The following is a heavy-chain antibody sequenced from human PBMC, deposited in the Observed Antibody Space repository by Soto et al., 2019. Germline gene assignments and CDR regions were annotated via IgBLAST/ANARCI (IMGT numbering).Heavy chain of an antibody. D-gene: IGHD3-9*01. CDR1: GFTFSLSA. Sequence: EVQLLESGGGFVQPGESLRLSCVASGFTFSLSAMSWVRQAPGRGLEWVSSISGGGGSTEYTDSVKGRFTISRDNSKDTVHLQMNSLRAEDTAVYYCAQGPEYDILTGCDYWGQGALVTVSS. CDR3: AQGPEYDILTGCDY. CDR2: ISGGGGST. V-gene: IGHV3-23*01. J-gene: IGHJ4*02.